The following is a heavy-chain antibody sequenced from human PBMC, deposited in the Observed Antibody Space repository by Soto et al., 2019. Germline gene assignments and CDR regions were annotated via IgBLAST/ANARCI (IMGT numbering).Heavy chain of an antibody. CDR1: VGTFSSYA. CDR2: IIPIFGTA. J-gene: IGHJ6*02. V-gene: IGHV1-69*01. CDR3: ARYSFGTTYYYYGMDV. Sequence: QVQLVQSGAEVKKPGSSVKVSCKASVGTFSSYAISWVRQAPGQGLEWMGGIIPIFGTANYAQKFQGRVTITAEQSTSTAYRELSSLRSEDTAVYYCARYSFGTTYYYYGMDVWGQGTTVTVSS. D-gene: IGHD1-1*01.